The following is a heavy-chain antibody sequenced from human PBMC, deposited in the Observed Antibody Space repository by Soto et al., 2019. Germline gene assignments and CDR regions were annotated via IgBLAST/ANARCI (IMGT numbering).Heavy chain of an antibody. J-gene: IGHJ5*02. D-gene: IGHD2-21*01. CDR1: GGSFSGYY. CDR3: ARGWWHGGEYKSDWYDP. Sequence: SETLSLTCAVCGGSFSGYYWSWIRQPPGKGLEWIGEINHSGSTNYNPSLKSRVTISVDTSKNQFSLKLSSVTAADTAVYYCARGWWHGGEYKSDWYDPWSQGNLVTVSS. V-gene: IGHV4-34*01. CDR2: INHSGST.